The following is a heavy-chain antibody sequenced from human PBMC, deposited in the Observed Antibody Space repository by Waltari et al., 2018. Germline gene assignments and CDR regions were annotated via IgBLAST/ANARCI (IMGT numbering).Heavy chain of an antibody. CDR2: SNHSGST. CDR1: GGSFSGYY. V-gene: IGHV4-34*01. D-gene: IGHD6-13*01. J-gene: IGHJ4*02. Sequence: QVQLQQWGAGLLKPSETLSLTCAAYGGSFSGYYWSWIRQPPGKGLEWIGESNHSGSTNYNPSLKSRVTISVDTSKNQFSLKLSSVTAADTAVYYCARTGYSSRKLTDYWGQGTLVTVSS. CDR3: ARTGYSSRKLTDY.